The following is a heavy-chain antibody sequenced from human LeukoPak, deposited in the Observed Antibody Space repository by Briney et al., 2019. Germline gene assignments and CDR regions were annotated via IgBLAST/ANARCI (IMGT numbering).Heavy chain of an antibody. Sequence: GASVKVSCKASGYTFTSYYMHWVRQAPGQGLEWMGIINPSGGSTSYAQKFQGRVTMTEDTSTDTAYMELSSLRSEDTAVYYCATDEYSSGWYYMYWGQETLVTVSS. J-gene: IGHJ4*02. CDR3: ATDEYSSGWYYMY. V-gene: IGHV1-46*01. CDR1: GYTFTSYY. CDR2: INPSGGST. D-gene: IGHD6-19*01.